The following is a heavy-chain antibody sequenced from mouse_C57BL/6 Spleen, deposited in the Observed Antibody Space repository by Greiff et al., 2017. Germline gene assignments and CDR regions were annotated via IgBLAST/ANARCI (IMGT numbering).Heavy chain of an antibody. D-gene: IGHD1-3*01. V-gene: IGHV14-2*01. CDR2: IYPEDGET. CDR1: GFNFTDYY. J-gene: IGHJ4*01. CDR3: ARSYKNAMDY. Sequence: EVQGVESGAELVKPGASVKLSCTASGFNFTDYYMHWVKQRTEQGLEWIGRIYPEDGETNYAPKFPGKATITADTSSNTAYLQLSSLTSEETAVYYCARSYKNAMDYWGQGTSVTVSS.